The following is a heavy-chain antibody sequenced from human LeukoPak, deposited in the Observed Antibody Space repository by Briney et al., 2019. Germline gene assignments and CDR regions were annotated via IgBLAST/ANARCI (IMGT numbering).Heavy chain of an antibody. Sequence: PGRSLRLSCAASGFTFDDYAMHWVRQAPGKGLEWVSGISWNSGSIGYADSVKGRFTISRDSAKNSLCLQMNSLRAEDMALYYCIAVAGTDNLIGYWGQGTLVTVSS. V-gene: IGHV3-9*03. CDR3: IAVAGTDNLIGY. D-gene: IGHD6-19*01. CDR1: GFTFDDYA. CDR2: ISWNSGSI. J-gene: IGHJ4*02.